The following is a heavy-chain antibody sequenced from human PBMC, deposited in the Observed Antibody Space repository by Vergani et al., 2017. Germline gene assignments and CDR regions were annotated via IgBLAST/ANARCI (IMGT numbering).Heavy chain of an antibody. CDR2: LTASGSGI. D-gene: IGHD5-24*01. CDR1: GFAFSRYA. Sequence: VQLVEPGGGLVKPGGSLRLSCVASGFAFSRYAMSWVRQAPGKGLEWVSGLTASGSGISYADSVRGRFTISRDNSKNTLFLQMDSLRAEDTAVYYCAKSGWLQHFGAHYFDSWGQGILVTVSS. J-gene: IGHJ4*02. V-gene: IGHV3-23*04. CDR3: AKSGWLQHFGAHYFDS.